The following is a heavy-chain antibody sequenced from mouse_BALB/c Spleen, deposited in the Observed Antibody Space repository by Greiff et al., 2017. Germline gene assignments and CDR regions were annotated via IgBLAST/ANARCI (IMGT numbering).Heavy chain of an antibody. Sequence: VQLHQSGAELVRPGASVTLSCKASGYTFTDYEMHWVKQTPVHGLEWIGAIDPETGGTAYNQKFKGKATLTADKSSSTAYMELRSLTSEDSAVYYCTRFTTDLAYWGQGTLVTVSA. CDR3: TRFTTDLAY. D-gene: IGHD1-1*01. CDR2: IDPETGGT. J-gene: IGHJ3*01. CDR1: GYTFTDYE. V-gene: IGHV1-15*01.